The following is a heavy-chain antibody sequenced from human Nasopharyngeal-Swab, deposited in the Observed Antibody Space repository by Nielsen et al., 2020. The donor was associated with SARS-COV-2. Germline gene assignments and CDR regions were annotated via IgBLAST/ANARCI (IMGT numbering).Heavy chain of an antibody. CDR3: AREDASPTAFFDS. Sequence: RQPPGKGLEWMGYIYYSGNTNYNPSLKSRLTISVDTSKNQFSLRLISVTAADTAVYYCAREDASPTAFFDSWGQGMLVTVSS. D-gene: IGHD6-6*01. CDR2: IYYSGNT. J-gene: IGHJ4*02. V-gene: IGHV4-59*01.